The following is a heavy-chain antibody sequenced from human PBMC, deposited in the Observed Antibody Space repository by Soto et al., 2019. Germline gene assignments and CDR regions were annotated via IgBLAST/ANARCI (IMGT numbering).Heavy chain of an antibody. V-gene: IGHV3-13*01. J-gene: IGHJ4*02. Sequence: EVQLVESGGALVPPGGSLRLSCAASGFTFSYYDMHWVRQAEGKGLEWVAAIGTSDDTYYADSVQGRFSISREDANDSLYLQMSSLRAEDTAVYYCARGLLGAIDYWGQGTLVTVSS. CDR2: IGTSDDT. CDR3: ARGLLGAIDY. D-gene: IGHD3-16*01. CDR1: GFTFSYYD.